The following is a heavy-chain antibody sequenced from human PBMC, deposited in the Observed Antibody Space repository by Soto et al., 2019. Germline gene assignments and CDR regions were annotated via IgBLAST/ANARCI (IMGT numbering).Heavy chain of an antibody. CDR3: ARKRFSILYYYMDV. D-gene: IGHD2-21*01. CDR1: GYTFTSYY. Sequence: GASVKVSCNASGYTFTSYYINWVRQATGQGLEWMGWMNPNSGNTGYAQKFQGRVTMTRNTSISTAYMELSSLRSEDTAVYYCARKRFSILYYYMDVWGKGTTVTVSS. CDR2: MNPNSGNT. V-gene: IGHV1-8*01. J-gene: IGHJ6*03.